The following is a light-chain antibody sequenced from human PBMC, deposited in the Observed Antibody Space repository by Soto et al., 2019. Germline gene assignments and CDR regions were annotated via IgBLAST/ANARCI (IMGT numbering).Light chain of an antibody. CDR1: QSVDTW. J-gene: IGKJ1*01. Sequence: DIQMTQSPSTLSASVGDRVTITCRASQSVDTWLAWYQQKPGKAPKVLISKVSNLESGVTSRFSGSGYGTEFTLTISSLQPDDFATYYCQQYKRSWTFGQGTKVDIK. V-gene: IGKV1-5*03. CDR3: QQYKRSWT. CDR2: KVS.